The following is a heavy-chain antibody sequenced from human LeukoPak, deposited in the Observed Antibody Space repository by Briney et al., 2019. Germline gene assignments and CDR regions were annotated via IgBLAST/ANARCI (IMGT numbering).Heavy chain of an antibody. J-gene: IGHJ6*03. CDR2: IYYSGTT. D-gene: IGHD3-10*01. CDR3: ARQISDYYYYYIDV. V-gene: IGHV4-39*01. Sequence: SETLSLTCTVSGGSISSGSYYWSWIRQSPGKGLEWIGTIYYSGTTYYNPSLESRVTISEDTSKNHFSLTLRSVTAADTAVYYCARQISDYYYYYIDVWGKGTTVTVSS. CDR1: GGSISSGSYY.